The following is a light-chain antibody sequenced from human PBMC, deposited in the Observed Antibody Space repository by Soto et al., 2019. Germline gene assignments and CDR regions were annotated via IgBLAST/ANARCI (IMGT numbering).Light chain of an antibody. CDR2: MGS. V-gene: IGKV2-28*01. Sequence: EIVKTQSQLSMSVTPREQDSITCRSSQRLLLSNGYNCLDWYLQKPGQSPQLLIHMGSSLAPGVPDRFSGSGSGTDFTLIIIRVEADDVGVYYCMQALQPPPTFGGGTKVDIK. CDR3: MQALQPPPT. CDR1: QRLLLSNGYNC. J-gene: IGKJ4*01.